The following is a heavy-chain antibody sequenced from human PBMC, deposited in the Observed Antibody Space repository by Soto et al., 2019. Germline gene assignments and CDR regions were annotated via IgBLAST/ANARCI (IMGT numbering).Heavy chain of an antibody. J-gene: IGHJ6*02. D-gene: IGHD3-3*01. CDR1: GYTFTSYA. CDR2: INAGNGNT. Sequence: QVQLVQSGAEVKKPGASVKVSCKASGYTFTSYAMHWVRQAPGQRLEWMGWINAGNGNTKYSQTFQGRVTITRDTSASTAFMELSSLRSEDAAVYYCARPYYDFWSGYYRPHDYYYGMDVSGQGTTVTGSS. V-gene: IGHV1-3*01. CDR3: ARPYYDFWSGYYRPHDYYYGMDV.